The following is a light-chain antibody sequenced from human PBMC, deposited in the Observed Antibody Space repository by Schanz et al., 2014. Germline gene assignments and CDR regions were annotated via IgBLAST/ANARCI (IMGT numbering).Light chain of an antibody. CDR2: DAS. Sequence: EIVLTQSPGTLSLSPGERATLSCRASQSVGNNYLAWFQQKPGQAPRVLINDASTRATGIPDRFSGSGSGTDFTLTISRLEPEDFAVYYCQQRSNWPALTFGGGTKVEIK. CDR3: QQRSNWPALT. J-gene: IGKJ4*01. CDR1: QSVGNNY. V-gene: IGKV3D-20*02.